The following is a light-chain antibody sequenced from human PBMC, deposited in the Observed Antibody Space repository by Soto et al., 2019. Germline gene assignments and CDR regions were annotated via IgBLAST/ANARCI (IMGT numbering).Light chain of an antibody. CDR2: VHSDGSH. J-gene: IGLJ3*02. CDR1: SGHSSYA. Sequence: QPVLTQSPSASASLGASVKLTCTLSSGHSSYAIAWHQQHPEKGPRYLMKVHSDGSHFKGDGVPDRFSGSSSGAERYLTISRLQSEDEADYYCQTWGTGIRVFGGGTKLTVL. V-gene: IGLV4-69*01. CDR3: QTWGTGIRV.